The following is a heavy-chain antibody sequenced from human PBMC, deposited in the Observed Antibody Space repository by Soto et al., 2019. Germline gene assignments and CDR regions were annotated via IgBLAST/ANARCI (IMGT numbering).Heavy chain of an antibody. J-gene: IGHJ4*02. CDR3: ARTKCSGGSCYSWSLDY. Sequence: SEILSLTCTVSGGSITTGVYYWSGIRHLPGKGLEWIGHRYYSESTYYNPSLKSRVSISLDTSKNQFSLKLSFVTAADTAMYYCARTKCSGGSCYSWSLDYWGQGTPVTVSS. V-gene: IGHV4-31*03. CDR2: RYYSEST. D-gene: IGHD2-15*01. CDR1: GGSITTGVYY.